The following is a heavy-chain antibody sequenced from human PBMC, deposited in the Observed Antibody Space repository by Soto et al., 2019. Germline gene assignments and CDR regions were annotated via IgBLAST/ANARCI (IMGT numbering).Heavy chain of an antibody. CDR1: GGSISSGGYY. CDR2: IYYSGST. J-gene: IGHJ6*02. CDR3: ARDSRTPSGGMDV. Sequence: PSETLSLTCTVSGGSISSGGYYWSWIRQHPGKGLEWIGYIYYSGSTYYNPSLVSRITISLDTSKNQFSLKLTSVTAADTAVYFCARDSRTPSGGMDVWGQGTTVTVSS. V-gene: IGHV4-30-4*08.